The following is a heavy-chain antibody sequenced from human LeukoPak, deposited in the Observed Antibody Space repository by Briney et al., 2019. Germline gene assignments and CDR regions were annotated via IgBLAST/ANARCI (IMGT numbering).Heavy chain of an antibody. J-gene: IGHJ4*02. CDR1: GYTFTGYN. CDR3: ARSITLDY. V-gene: IGHV1-2*02. CDR2: IKPDSGGT. Sequence: ASVKVSCKASGYTFTGYNMYWVRQAPGQGLEWVGWIKPDSGGTNYAQKFQGRVTMTRDTSISTAYMELSSLRSDDTAIYYCARSITLDYWGQRTLVTVSS. D-gene: IGHD3-16*01.